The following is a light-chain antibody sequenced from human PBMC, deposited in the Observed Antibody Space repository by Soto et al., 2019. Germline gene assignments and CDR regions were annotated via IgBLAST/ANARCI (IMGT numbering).Light chain of an antibody. V-gene: IGLV2-14*01. CDR2: DVS. J-gene: IGLJ1*01. CDR1: SGVVGGYNY. CDR3: SSYTSSSTLV. Sequence: QSALTQPASVSGSPGQSITISCTGTSGVVGGYNYVSWYQQHPGKAPKLMIYDVSNRPSGVSNRFSGSKSGNTASLTISGLQAEDEADYYCSSYTSSSTLVFGTGTKLTVL.